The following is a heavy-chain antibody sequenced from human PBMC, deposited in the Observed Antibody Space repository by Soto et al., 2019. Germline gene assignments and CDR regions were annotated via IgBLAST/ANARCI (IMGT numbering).Heavy chain of an antibody. Sequence: QVQLQQWGAGLLKPSETLSLTCAVYGGSFSGYYWSWIRQPPGKGLEWIGEINHSGSTNDNPSLKSRVTTSVNTSKNQFSLQLSSVTAADTAVYDCARGRGGIPQYWGQGTLVTVSS. CDR1: GGSFSGYY. CDR2: INHSGST. D-gene: IGHD2-21*01. CDR3: ARGRGGIPQY. V-gene: IGHV4-34*01. J-gene: IGHJ4*02.